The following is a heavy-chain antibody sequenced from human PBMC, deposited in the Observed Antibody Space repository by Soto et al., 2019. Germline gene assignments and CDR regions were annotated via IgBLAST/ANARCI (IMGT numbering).Heavy chain of an antibody. Sequence: GESLKISCKGSGYSFTSYWIGWVRQMPGKGLEWMGIIYPGDSDTRYSPSFQGQVTISADKSISTAYLQWSSLKASDTAMYYCARTIYCTNGGCYTSLLSDYGMDVWGQGTTVTVSS. CDR2: IYPGDSDT. V-gene: IGHV5-51*01. J-gene: IGHJ6*01. CDR3: ARTIYCTNGGCYTSLLSDYGMDV. CDR1: GYSFTSYW. D-gene: IGHD2-8*01.